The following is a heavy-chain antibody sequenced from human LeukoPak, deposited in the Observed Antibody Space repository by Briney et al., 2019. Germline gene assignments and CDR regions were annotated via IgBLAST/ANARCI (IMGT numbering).Heavy chain of an antibody. CDR3: ARTYYDFWSGYYSHEGNPFDY. V-gene: IGHV3-11*04. Sequence: GSLRLSCAAAGFPFSDRYMSWNRQAPGKGMEWVAYISPNGDNIHYADSVKGRFTISRDNAKNSLYLEMNSLRAEDTAVYYCARTYYDFWSGYYSHEGNPFDYWGQGTLVTVSS. CDR2: ISPNGDNI. J-gene: IGHJ4*02. D-gene: IGHD3-3*01. CDR1: GFPFSDRY.